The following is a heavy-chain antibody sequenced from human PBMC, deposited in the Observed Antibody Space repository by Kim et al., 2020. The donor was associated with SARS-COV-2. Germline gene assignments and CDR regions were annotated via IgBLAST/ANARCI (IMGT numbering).Heavy chain of an antibody. D-gene: IGHD3-9*01. CDR1: GYTFTSYG. CDR3: AREDYDILTGYYRN. CDR2: ISAYNGNT. J-gene: IGHJ4*02. Sequence: ASVKVSCKASGYTFTSYGISWVRQAPGQGLEWMGWISAYNGNTNYAQKLQGRVTMTTDTSTSTAYMELRSLRSDDTAVYYCAREDYDILTGYYRNWGQGTLVTVSS. V-gene: IGHV1-18*01.